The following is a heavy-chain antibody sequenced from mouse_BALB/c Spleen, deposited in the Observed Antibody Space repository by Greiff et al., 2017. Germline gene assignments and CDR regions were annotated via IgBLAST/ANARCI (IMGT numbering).Heavy chain of an antibody. J-gene: IGHJ2*01. V-gene: IGHV1-20*02. D-gene: IGHD2-10*02. CDR3: ARSGKYGNFDY. CDR1: GYSFTGYF. CDR2: INPYNGDT. Sequence: EVKLVESGPELVKPGASVKISCKASGYSFTGYFMNWVMQSHGKSLEWIGRINPYNGDTFYNQKFKGKATLTVDKSSSTAHMELRSLASEDSAVYYCARSGKYGNFDYWGQGTTLTVSS.